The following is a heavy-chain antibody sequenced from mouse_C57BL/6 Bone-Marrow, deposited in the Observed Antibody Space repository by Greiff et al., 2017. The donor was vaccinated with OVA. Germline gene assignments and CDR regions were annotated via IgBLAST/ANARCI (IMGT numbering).Heavy chain of an antibody. J-gene: IGHJ4*01. D-gene: IGHD2-3*01. V-gene: IGHV1-64*01. CDR2: IHPNSGST. CDR3: ARGWLLQAMDY. Sequence: VQLQQSGAELVKPGASVKLSCKASGYTFTSYWMHWVKQRPGQGLEWIGMIHPNSGSTNYNEKFKSKATLTVDKSSSTAYMQLSSLTSEDSAVYYCARGWLLQAMDYWGQGTSVTVSS. CDR1: GYTFTSYW.